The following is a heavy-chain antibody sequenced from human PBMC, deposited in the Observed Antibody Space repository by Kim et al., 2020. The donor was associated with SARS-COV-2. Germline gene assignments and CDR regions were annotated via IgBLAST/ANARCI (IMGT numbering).Heavy chain of an antibody. V-gene: IGHV3-23*01. CDR1: GFTFSSYA. Sequence: GGSLRLSCAASGFTFSSYAMSWVRQAPGKGLEWVSAISGSGGSTYYADSVKGRFTISRDTSKNTLYLQMNSLRAEDTAVYYCARTDNYYGSGCYQLYFDYWGQGTLVTVSS. J-gene: IGHJ4*02. D-gene: IGHD3-10*01. CDR2: ISGSGGST. CDR3: ARTDNYYGSGCYQLYFDY.